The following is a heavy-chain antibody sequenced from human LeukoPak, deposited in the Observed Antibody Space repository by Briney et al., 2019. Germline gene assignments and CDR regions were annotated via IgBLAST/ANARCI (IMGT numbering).Heavy chain of an antibody. Sequence: GGSLRLSCAASGFTVSNNFMTWVRQAPGKGLDWVSVIYSGGDTYYADSVKGRFTISRDNSKNTLYLQMNGLRAEDTAVYYCARVRSYNYFDPWGQGTLVTVPS. CDR3: ARVRSYNYFDP. V-gene: IGHV3-53*01. J-gene: IGHJ5*02. CDR1: GFTVSNNF. CDR2: IYSGGDT. D-gene: IGHD5-24*01.